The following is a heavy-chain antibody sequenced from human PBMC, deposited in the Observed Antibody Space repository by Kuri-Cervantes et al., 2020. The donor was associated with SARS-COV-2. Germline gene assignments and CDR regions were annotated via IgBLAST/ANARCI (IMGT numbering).Heavy chain of an antibody. V-gene: IGHV3-30-3*01. J-gene: IGHJ4*02. CDR2: ISYDGSNK. Sequence: GGSLRLSCAASGFTFSSYAMHWVRQAPGKGLEWVAVISYDGSNKYYADSVKGRFTISRDNAKNSLYLQMNSLRAEDTAVYYCARVTTVTEGYWGQGTLDTVSS. CDR3: ARVTTVTEGY. CDR1: GFTFSSYA. D-gene: IGHD4-11*01.